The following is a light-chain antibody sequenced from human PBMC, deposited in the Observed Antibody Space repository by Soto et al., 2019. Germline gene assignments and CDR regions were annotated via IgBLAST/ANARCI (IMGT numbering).Light chain of an antibody. Sequence: QYALTQPPSASGSPGQAVTISCAGTSSDVGGYNFVSWYQQHPGKAPKLMIYEVSKRPSGVPDRFSGSKSGNTASLTVSGLQAEDEGDYYCNSYAGSNNLGFVFGTGTKLTVL. V-gene: IGLV2-8*01. CDR1: SSDVGGYNF. J-gene: IGLJ1*01. CDR3: NSYAGSNNLGFV. CDR2: EVS.